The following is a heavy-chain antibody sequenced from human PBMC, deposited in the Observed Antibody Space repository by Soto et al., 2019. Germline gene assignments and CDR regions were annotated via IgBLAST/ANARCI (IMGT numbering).Heavy chain of an antibody. CDR1: GYTFTSYA. V-gene: IGHV1-3*01. J-gene: IGHJ3*02. Sequence: ASVKVSCKASGYTFTSYAMHWVRQAPGQRLKWMGWINAGNGNTKYSQKFQGRVTITRDTSASTAYMELSSLRSEDTAVYYCASPDIVVVPAAMRYAFDIWGQGTMVTVSS. CDR3: ASPDIVVVPAAMRYAFDI. CDR2: INAGNGNT. D-gene: IGHD2-2*01.